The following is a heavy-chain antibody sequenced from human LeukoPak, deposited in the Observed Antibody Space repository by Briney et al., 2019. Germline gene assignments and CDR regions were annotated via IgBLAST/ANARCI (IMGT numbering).Heavy chain of an antibody. Sequence: SETLSLTCTVSGGSISSSSYYWGWIRQPPGKGLEWIGTTYYSGSTYYNPSPKSRVTISVDTSKNQFSLKLRSVTAADTAVYYCATGYTSNCPYNWGQGTLVTVSS. D-gene: IGHD6-13*01. V-gene: IGHV4-39*01. CDR3: ATGYTSNCPYN. CDR1: GGSISSSSYY. CDR2: TYYSGST. J-gene: IGHJ4*02.